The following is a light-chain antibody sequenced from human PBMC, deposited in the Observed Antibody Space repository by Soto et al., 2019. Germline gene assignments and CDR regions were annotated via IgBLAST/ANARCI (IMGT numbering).Light chain of an antibody. CDR3: QQYDTYGAWS. J-gene: IGKJ1*01. CDR2: RAS. Sequence: DIQMTQSPSTLSASVGDRVTVTCRASQSINSWLAWYQQKPGKAPKLLIYRASSLESGVPSRFSGSASGTEFTLTITSLQPDDFVTYYCQQYDTYGAWSFGQGTKVEIK. V-gene: IGKV1-5*03. CDR1: QSINSW.